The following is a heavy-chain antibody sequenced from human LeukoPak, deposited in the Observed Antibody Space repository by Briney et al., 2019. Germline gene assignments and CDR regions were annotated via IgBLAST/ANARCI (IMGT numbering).Heavy chain of an antibody. Sequence: SVKVSCKASGCTFSSYSISWVRQAPGQGLEWVGGIIPVFGTANYAQKLQGRVTITADKSTSTAYMELSSLRTEDTDVYYCARPLPGGGFGELNDWGQGTLVTVSS. CDR2: IIPVFGTA. J-gene: IGHJ4*02. D-gene: IGHD3-10*01. V-gene: IGHV1-69*06. CDR1: GCTFSSYS. CDR3: ARPLPGGGFGELND.